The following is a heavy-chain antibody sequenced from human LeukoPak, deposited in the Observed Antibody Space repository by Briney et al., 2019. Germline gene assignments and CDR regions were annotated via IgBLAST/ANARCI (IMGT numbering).Heavy chain of an antibody. CDR1: GFTFSSYA. J-gene: IGHJ4*02. CDR3: AKAYSNYPHLFDY. V-gene: IGHV3-23*01. Sequence: GGSLRLSCAASGFTFSSYAMSWVRQAPGKGLEWVSAISGSGGSTYYADSVKGRFTISRDNSKNTLYLQMSSLRAEDTAVYYCAKAYSNYPHLFDYWGQGTLVTVSS. CDR2: ISGSGGST. D-gene: IGHD4-11*01.